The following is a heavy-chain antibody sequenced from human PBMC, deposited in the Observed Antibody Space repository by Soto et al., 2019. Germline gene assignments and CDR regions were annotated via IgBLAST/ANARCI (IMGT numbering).Heavy chain of an antibody. V-gene: IGHV3-15*01. CDR1: GFTLSNAW. CDR2: IKSKTDGGTT. D-gene: IGHD6-13*01. J-gene: IGHJ5*02. CDR3: TTAKQQLPWFEP. Sequence: GGSVRVSCATSGFTLSNAWMSWVRQATGKGLEWVGRIKSKTDGGTTDYAAHVKGRFTISRDDSKNTQYLQMNSLKTEDTAVYYCTTAKQQLPWFEPWGQDTLVTVSS.